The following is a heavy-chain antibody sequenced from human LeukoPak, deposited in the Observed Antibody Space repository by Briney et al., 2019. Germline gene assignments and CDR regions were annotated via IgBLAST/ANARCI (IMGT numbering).Heavy chain of an antibody. CDR3: ARGLIGFHYYDSSGYVDY. CDR2: VYYSGTT. Sequence: SETLSLTCTVSGGSISSYYWSWIRQPPGKGLEWIGSVYYSGTTYYNPSLKSRVTISVDTSNNQFSLRLTSVTAADTAVYYCARGLIGFHYYDSSGYVDYWGQGTLVTVSS. J-gene: IGHJ4*02. CDR1: GGSISSYY. D-gene: IGHD3-22*01. V-gene: IGHV4-39*01.